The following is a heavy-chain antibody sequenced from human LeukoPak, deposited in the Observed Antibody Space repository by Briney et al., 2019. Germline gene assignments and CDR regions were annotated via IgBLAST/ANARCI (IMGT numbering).Heavy chain of an antibody. D-gene: IGHD2-15*01. Sequence: SETLSLTCTVSGGSITSYYWSWIRRSPGKGLEWISHISHSGTINYNPSLESRVTISADTSKNQFSLKLSSVTAADTAVYYCARNHRDCSGDRCNVFDHWGQGTLVTVSS. V-gene: IGHV4-59*08. J-gene: IGHJ4*02. CDR2: ISHSGTI. CDR1: GGSITSYY. CDR3: ARNHRDCSGDRCNVFDH.